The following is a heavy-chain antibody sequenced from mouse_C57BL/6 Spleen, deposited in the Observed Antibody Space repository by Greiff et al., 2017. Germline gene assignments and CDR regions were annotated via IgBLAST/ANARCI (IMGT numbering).Heavy chain of an antibody. CDR3: ANYYGSSPFAY. CDR1: GFTFSDYG. Sequence: EVQLVESGGGLVKPGGSLKLSCAASGFTFSDYGMHWVRQAPEKGLEWVAYISSGSSTIYYADTVKGRFTISRDNAKNTLFLQMTSLRSADTAMYYCANYYGSSPFAYWGQGTLVTVSA. V-gene: IGHV5-17*01. J-gene: IGHJ3*01. CDR2: ISSGSSTI. D-gene: IGHD1-1*01.